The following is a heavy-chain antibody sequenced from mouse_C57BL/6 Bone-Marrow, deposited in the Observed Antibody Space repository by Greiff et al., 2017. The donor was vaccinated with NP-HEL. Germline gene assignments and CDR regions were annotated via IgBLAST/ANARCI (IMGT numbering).Heavy chain of an antibody. CDR2: IDPETGGT. CDR1: GYTFTDYE. D-gene: IGHD3-2*02. Sequence: VQLQESGAELVRPGASVTLSCKASGYTFTDYEMHWVKQTPVHGLEWIGAIDPETGGTAYNQKFKGKAILTADKSSSTAYMELRSLTSEDSAGYYCTQGGAWFAYWGPGTLVTVSA. J-gene: IGHJ3*01. V-gene: IGHV1-15*01. CDR3: TQGGAWFAY.